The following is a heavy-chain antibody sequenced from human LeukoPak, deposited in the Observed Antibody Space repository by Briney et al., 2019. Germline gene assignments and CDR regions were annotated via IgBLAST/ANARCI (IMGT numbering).Heavy chain of an antibody. V-gene: IGHV1-69*04. CDR2: IIPILGIA. CDR3: ARDCGGDCYSPY. Sequence: SVRVSCKASGGTFSSYAISWVRQAPGQGLEWMGRIIPILGIANYAQKFQGRVTITADKSTSTAYMELSSLRSEDTAVYYCARDCGGDCYSPYWGQGTLVTVSS. CDR1: GGTFSSYA. D-gene: IGHD2-21*02. J-gene: IGHJ4*02.